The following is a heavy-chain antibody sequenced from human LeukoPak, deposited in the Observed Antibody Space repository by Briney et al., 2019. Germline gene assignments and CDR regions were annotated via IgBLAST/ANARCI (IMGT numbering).Heavy chain of an antibody. Sequence: PGGSLRLSCAASGFTFSNAWMSWVRHAPGKGLEWVCCIKSKTDGGTTDYAAPVKGRFTISRDNSKNTLYLQMNSLRAEDTAVYYCAKEPLPPPDYDFWSGSPGYYYYMDVWGKGTTVTVSS. CDR2: IKSKTDGGTT. J-gene: IGHJ6*03. D-gene: IGHD3-3*01. CDR3: AKEPLPPPDYDFWSGSPGYYYYMDV. V-gene: IGHV3-15*01. CDR1: GFTFSNAW.